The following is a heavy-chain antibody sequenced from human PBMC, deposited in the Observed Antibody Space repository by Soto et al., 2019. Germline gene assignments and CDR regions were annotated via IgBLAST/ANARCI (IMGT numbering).Heavy chain of an antibody. CDR1: GGSISSYY. CDR3: ARVIAVAGTDAFDI. Sequence: QVQLQESGPGLVKPSETLSLTCTVSGGSISSYYWSWIRQPPGKGLEWIGYIYYSGSTNYNPSLKRRVTISVDTSKNQFSLKLSSVTAADTAVYYCARVIAVAGTDAFDIWGQGTMVTVSS. CDR2: IYYSGST. D-gene: IGHD6-19*01. V-gene: IGHV4-59*01. J-gene: IGHJ3*02.